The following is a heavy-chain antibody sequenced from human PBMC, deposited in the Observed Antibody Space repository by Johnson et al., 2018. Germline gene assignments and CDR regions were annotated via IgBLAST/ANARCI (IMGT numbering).Heavy chain of an antibody. CDR1: GFTFNYYW. Sequence: VQLQESGGGLLQPGGSLRLSCAASGFTFNYYWMHWVRQAPGKGLVWVSRINSDGSSTFYADSVKGRFTISRDTAKNSRYLQSNSLRAEDTALYHCARGLGDTPKRYGMDVWGQGTTVTVSS. CDR3: ARGLGDTPKRYGMDV. CDR2: INSDGSST. V-gene: IGHV3-74*01. J-gene: IGHJ6*02. D-gene: IGHD5-18*01.